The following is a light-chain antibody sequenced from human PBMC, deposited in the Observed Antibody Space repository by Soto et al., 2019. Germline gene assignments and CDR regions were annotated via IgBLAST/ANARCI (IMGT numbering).Light chain of an antibody. CDR2: TAS. V-gene: IGKV1-27*01. CDR3: QKYSGPPYT. CDR1: QGIRNY. J-gene: IGKJ2*01. Sequence: DIQMTQSPSSLSASVGDRVTITCRASQGIRNYLAWYQQKPGKVPKLLIYTASTLQSGVPSRFSGSGSGTDFSLTISSLQLEDVATYYCQKYSGPPYTFGQGTKLEIK.